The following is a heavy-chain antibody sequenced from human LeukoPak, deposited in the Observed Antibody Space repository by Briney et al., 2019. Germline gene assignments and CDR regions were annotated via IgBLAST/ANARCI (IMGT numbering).Heavy chain of an antibody. CDR3: ANTLRGAAAFAFDI. D-gene: IGHD5/OR15-5a*01. J-gene: IGHJ3*02. Sequence: ASVKVSCKASGYTFTGYYMHWVRQAPGPGLEWMGWIDPNSGGTNYAQKFQGRVTMTRDTSISTAYMELSRLRSDDTAVYYCANTLRGAAAFAFDIWGQGTMVTVSS. CDR1: GYTFTGYY. CDR2: IDPNSGGT. V-gene: IGHV1-2*02.